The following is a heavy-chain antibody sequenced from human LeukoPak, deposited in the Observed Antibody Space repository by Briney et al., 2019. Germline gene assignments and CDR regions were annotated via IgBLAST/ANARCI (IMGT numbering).Heavy chain of an antibody. CDR3: ARDHSRAYYDSSGYAVDY. CDR2: INPSGGST. CDR1: GYTFTSYY. D-gene: IGHD3-22*01. Sequence: ASVKVSCKASGYTFTSYYMHWVRQAPGQGLEWMGIINPSGGSTSYAQKFQGRVTMTRNTSISTAYMELSSLRSDDTAVYYCARDHSRAYYDSSGYAVDYWGQGTLVTVSS. J-gene: IGHJ4*02. V-gene: IGHV1-46*01.